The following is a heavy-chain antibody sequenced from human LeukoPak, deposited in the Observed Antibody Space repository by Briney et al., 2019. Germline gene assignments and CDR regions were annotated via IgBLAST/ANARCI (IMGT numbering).Heavy chain of an antibody. CDR3: AKALDFWSGYSNY. CDR1: GFTFSSYG. J-gene: IGHJ4*02. D-gene: IGHD3-3*01. CDR2: ISYDGSNK. Sequence: PGGFLRLSCAASGFTFSSYGMPWVRQAPGKGLEWVAVISYDGSNKYYADSVKGRFTISRDNSKNTLYLQMNSLRAEDTAVYYCAKALDFWSGYSNYWGQGTLVTVSS. V-gene: IGHV3-30*18.